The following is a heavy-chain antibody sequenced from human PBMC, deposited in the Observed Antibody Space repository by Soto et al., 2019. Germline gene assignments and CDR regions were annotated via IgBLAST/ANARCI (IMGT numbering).Heavy chain of an antibody. CDR3: ARDQEASCLDY. Sequence: PGGSLRLSCAASGFTFSSYGMHWVRQAPGKGLEWVAVIWYDGSNKYYADSVKGRFTISRDNSKNTLYLQMNSLRAEDTSVYYCARDQEASCLDYWGQGTLVTVSS. J-gene: IGHJ4*02. D-gene: IGHD2-2*01. CDR2: IWYDGSNK. V-gene: IGHV3-33*01. CDR1: GFTFSSYG.